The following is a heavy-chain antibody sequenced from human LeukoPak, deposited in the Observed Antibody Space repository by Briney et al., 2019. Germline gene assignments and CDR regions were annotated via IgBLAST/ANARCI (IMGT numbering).Heavy chain of an antibody. CDR3: ASLQPDAFDI. D-gene: IGHD1-1*01. J-gene: IGHJ3*02. V-gene: IGHV4-39*01. CDR1: GGSISGSSYY. Sequence: SETLSLTCTVSGGSISGSSYYWGWIRQPPGKGLEWIGSIYYSGSTYYNPSLKSRVTISVDTSKNQFSLKLSSVTAADTAVYYCASLQPDAFDIWGQGTMVTVSS. CDR2: IYYSGST.